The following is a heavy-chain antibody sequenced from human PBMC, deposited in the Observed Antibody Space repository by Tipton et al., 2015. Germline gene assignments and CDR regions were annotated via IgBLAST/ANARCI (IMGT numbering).Heavy chain of an antibody. Sequence: TLSLTCTVSGGSIHNYYWSWIRQPPGKGLEWIGSIYSIGSGYYNPSLKSGVTMSVDTSKNQFSLRLTSVTAADTAVYYCACQDYDIFTRDYQTVDYWGQGTRVTVSS. J-gene: IGHJ4*02. CDR3: ACQDYDIFTRDYQTVDY. V-gene: IGHV4-59*08. D-gene: IGHD3-9*01. CDR1: GGSIHNYY. CDR2: IYSIGSG.